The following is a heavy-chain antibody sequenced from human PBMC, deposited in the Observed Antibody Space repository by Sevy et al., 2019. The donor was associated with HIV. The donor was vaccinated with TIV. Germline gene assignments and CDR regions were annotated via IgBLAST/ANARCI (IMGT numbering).Heavy chain of an antibody. CDR2: IYSGGST. CDR1: GFTVSSNY. CDR3: ARGGDYYYYGMDV. Sequence: GGSLILSCAASGFTVSSNYMSWVRQAPGKGLEWVSVIYSGGSTYYADSVKGRFTISRDNSKNTLYLQMNSLRAEDTAVYYCARGGDYYYYGMDVWGQGTTVTVSS. V-gene: IGHV3-53*01. J-gene: IGHJ6*02.